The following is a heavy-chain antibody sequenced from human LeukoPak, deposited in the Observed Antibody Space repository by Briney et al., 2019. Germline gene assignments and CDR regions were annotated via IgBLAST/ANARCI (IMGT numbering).Heavy chain of an antibody. CDR2: IIPILGIA. J-gene: IGHJ4*02. Sequence: SVKVSCKSSGGTFSSNTISWVRQAPGQGLEWVGRIIPILGIANYAQKFQGRVTITADKSTSTAYMELSSLRSEDTAVYYCARPKDYYDSSGYGCWGQGTLVTVSS. CDR1: GGTFSSNT. V-gene: IGHV1-69*02. D-gene: IGHD3-22*01. CDR3: ARPKDYYDSSGYGC.